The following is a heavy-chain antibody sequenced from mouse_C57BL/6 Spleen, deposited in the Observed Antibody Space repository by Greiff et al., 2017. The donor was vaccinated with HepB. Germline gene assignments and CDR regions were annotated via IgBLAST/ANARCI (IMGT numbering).Heavy chain of an antibody. CDR1: GYTFTSYW. Sequence: VQLQQSGAELVKPGASVKMSCKASGYTFTSYWITWVKQRPGQGLEWIGDIYPGSGSTYYNEKFKSKATLTVDTSSSTAYMQLSSLTSEDSAVYYCARSDYGSAWFAYWGQGTLVTVSA. V-gene: IGHV1-55*01. CDR2: IYPGSGST. D-gene: IGHD1-1*01. J-gene: IGHJ3*01. CDR3: ARSDYGSAWFAY.